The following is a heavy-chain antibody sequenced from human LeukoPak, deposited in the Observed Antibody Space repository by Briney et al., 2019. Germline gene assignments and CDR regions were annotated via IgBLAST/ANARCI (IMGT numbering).Heavy chain of an antibody. J-gene: IGHJ4*02. CDR1: GGSISSSSYY. Sequence: PSETLSLTCTVSGGSISSSSYYWGWIRQPPGKGLGWIGSIYYSGSTYYNPSLKSRVTISVDTSKNQFSLKLSSVTAADTAVYYCARHRGYCSSTSCLYFDYWGQGTLVTVSS. D-gene: IGHD2-2*01. CDR3: ARHRGYCSSTSCLYFDY. V-gene: IGHV4-39*01. CDR2: IYYSGST.